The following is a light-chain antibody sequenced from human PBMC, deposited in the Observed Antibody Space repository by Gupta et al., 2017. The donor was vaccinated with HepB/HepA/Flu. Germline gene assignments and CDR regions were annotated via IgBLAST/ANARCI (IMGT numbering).Light chain of an antibody. Sequence: QSVLTQPPSASGTPGQRVSISCSGSSSNIGTYYVFWYQQLPGTAPKLLIYKNSQRPSGGPDRFSGSKSGTSASLAISGLRSEDEADYYCAVWDDSLDGRWVFGGGTKVTVL. V-gene: IGLV1-47*01. CDR2: KNS. CDR3: AVWDDSLDGRWV. J-gene: IGLJ3*02. CDR1: SSNIGTYY.